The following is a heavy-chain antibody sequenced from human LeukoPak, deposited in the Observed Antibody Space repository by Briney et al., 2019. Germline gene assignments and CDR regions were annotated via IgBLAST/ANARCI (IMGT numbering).Heavy chain of an antibody. CDR2: IYHSGST. D-gene: IGHD1-1*01. CDR3: ARVGRTPQGWWFDP. CDR1: GYSISSGYY. V-gene: IGHV4-38-2*02. Sequence: SETLSLTCTVSGYSISSGYYWGWIRQPPGKGLEWIGSIYHSGSTYYNPSLKSRVTISVDTSKNQFSQKLSSVTAADTAVYYCARVGRTPQGWWFDPWGQGTLVTVSS. J-gene: IGHJ5*02.